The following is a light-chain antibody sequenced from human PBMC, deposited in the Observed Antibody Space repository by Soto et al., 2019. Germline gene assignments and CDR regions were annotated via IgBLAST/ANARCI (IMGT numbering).Light chain of an antibody. J-gene: IGLJ2*01. CDR3: QSYDSSLSGVV. CDR2: GNS. Sequence: QAVVTQPPSVSGAPGQRVTISCTGSSSNIGAGYDVHWYQQVPGTAPKLLIYGNSNRPSGVPDRFSGSKSGTSASLAITGLQAEDEADYYCQSYDSSLSGVVFGGGTQLTVL. CDR1: SSNIGAGYD. V-gene: IGLV1-40*01.